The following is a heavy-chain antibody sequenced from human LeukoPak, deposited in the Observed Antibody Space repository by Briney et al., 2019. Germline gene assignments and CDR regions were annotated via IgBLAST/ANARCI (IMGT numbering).Heavy chain of an antibody. CDR1: GYIFRSYG. CDR3: ARGRSSGSHDSFDI. Sequence: ASVKVSCKASGYIFRSYGLSWVRQAPGQGLEWLGWISCYNGETRYEQNLQGRVILTTDTSTSTAYMELRSLRSEDTAVYYCARGRSSGSHDSFDIWGRGTMVTVSS. J-gene: IGHJ3*02. CDR2: ISCYNGET. V-gene: IGHV1-18*01. D-gene: IGHD1-26*01.